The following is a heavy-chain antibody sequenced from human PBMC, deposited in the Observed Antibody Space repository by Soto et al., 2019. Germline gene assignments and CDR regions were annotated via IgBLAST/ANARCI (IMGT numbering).Heavy chain of an antibody. V-gene: IGHV5-10-1*01. CDR3: PRNKNWNYFYGMDV. J-gene: IGHJ6*02. CDR1: GYSFTSYW. D-gene: IGHD1-1*01. CDR2: IDPSDSYT. Sequence: PGESLKISCKGSGYSFTSYWISWVRQMPGKGLEWMGKIDPSDSYTNYSPSFQGHVTISADKSITTAYLQWSSLKASDTAIYYCPRNKNWNYFYGMDVWGQGTSVTVSS.